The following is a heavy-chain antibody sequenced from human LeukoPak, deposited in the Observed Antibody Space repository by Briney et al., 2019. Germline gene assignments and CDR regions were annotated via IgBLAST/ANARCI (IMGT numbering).Heavy chain of an antibody. D-gene: IGHD2-15*01. CDR2: INPNTGDT. Sequence: ASVKVSCKASGYPFIDYYLHWVRQAPRQGLEWMGCINPNTGDTNSAQNFQGRVIMTRDTSITTAYMELSRLKSDDTALYYCASKGAGHCYDASCMGSFDLWGQGTTVAVSS. J-gene: IGHJ3*01. CDR1: GYPFIDYY. V-gene: IGHV1-2*02. CDR3: ASKGAGHCYDASCMGSFDL.